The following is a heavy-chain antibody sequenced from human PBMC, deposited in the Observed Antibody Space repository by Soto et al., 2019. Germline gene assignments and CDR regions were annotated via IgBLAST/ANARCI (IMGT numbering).Heavy chain of an antibody. CDR3: AKSRGWYDY. D-gene: IGHD6-19*01. Sequence: SETLSLTCAVYGGSFSGYYWSWIRQPPGKGLEWIGYISDRGSTDYSPSLKSRVTISGDTSKNQFSLNLTSVTAADTAVYYCAKSRGWYDYWGQGTQVTVSS. J-gene: IGHJ4*02. CDR2: ISDRGST. V-gene: IGHV4-59*08. CDR1: GGSFSGYY.